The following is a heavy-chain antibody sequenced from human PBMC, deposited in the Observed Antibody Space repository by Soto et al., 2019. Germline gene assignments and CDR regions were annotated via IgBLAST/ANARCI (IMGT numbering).Heavy chain of an antibody. CDR3: ASLGYCSGADCHGTR. Sequence: SSETLSLTCAVSGGSVSSNNWWTWVRQPPGQGLEWIGEIYQSGSTNYNPSLKGRVTISVDKFKNQFSLKLTSVTAADTAVYFCASLGYCSGADCHGTRWGQGILVTVSS. J-gene: IGHJ4*01. CDR1: GGSVSSNNW. CDR2: IYQSGST. V-gene: IGHV4-4*02. D-gene: IGHD2-8*02.